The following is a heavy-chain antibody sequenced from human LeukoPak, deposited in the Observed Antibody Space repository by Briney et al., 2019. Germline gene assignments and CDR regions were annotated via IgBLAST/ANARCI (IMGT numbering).Heavy chain of an antibody. CDR3: ARQPGSTAAFDI. CDR1: GGSISRYY. V-gene: IGHV4-59*08. Sequence: SETLSLTCTVSGGSISRYYWSWIRQPAGKGLEWIAYSHNNGDTNYNPSLKGRITISVDQSKHEFSLTLSSVTAADPAVYYCARQPGSTAAFDIWGQGTTVTVSA. J-gene: IGHJ3*02. CDR2: SHNNGDT. D-gene: IGHD5-18*01.